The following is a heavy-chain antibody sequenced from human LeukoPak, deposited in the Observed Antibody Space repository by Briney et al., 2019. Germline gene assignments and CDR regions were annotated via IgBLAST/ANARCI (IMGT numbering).Heavy chain of an antibody. D-gene: IGHD6-13*01. CDR3: TRGAVAVPYNWFDP. J-gene: IGHJ5*02. V-gene: IGHV1-18*01. Sequence: GASVKVSCKSSGYTFSSYGINWVRQAPGQGLEWMGWISTNNGKTNYAQKLQGRVTMTTDKSTSTAYMELRSLRSDDTAVYYCTRGAVAVPYNWFDPWGQETLVTVSS. CDR1: GYTFSSYG. CDR2: ISTNNGKT.